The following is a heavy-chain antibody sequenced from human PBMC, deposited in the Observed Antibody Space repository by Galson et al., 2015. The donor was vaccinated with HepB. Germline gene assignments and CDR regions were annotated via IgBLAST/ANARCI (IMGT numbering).Heavy chain of an antibody. J-gene: IGHJ2*01. CDR2: ISGSGGST. Sequence: SLRLSCAASGFTFSSYAMSWVRQAPGKGLEWVSAISGSGGSTYYAGSVKGRFTISRDNSKNTLYLQMNSLRAEDTAVYYCAKDLGRGYFDWLDWYFDLWGRGTLVTVSS. V-gene: IGHV3-23*01. CDR3: AKDLGRGYFDWLDWYFDL. CDR1: GFTFSSYA. D-gene: IGHD3-9*01.